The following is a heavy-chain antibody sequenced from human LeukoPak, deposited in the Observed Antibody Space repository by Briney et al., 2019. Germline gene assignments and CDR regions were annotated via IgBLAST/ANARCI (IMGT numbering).Heavy chain of an antibody. V-gene: IGHV4-59*01. J-gene: IGHJ6*03. D-gene: IGHD1/OR15-1a*01. CDR3: ARAGEHPGGYYYYYMDV. CDR1: GGSISSYY. CDR2: ISYSGTT. Sequence: PSETLSLTCTASGGSISSYYWSWIRQPPGKGLEWIGYISYSGTTNYNPSLKSRVTISVDTSKNQFSLKLSSVTAADTAVYYCARAGEHPGGYYYYYMDVWGKGTTVTVSS.